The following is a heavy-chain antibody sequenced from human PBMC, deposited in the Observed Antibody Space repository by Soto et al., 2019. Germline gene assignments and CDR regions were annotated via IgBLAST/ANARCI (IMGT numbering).Heavy chain of an antibody. J-gene: IGHJ4*02. CDR2: INASGGNT. CDR1: GYTFTSYA. Sequence: ASVKVSCKASGYTFTSYAMHWVRQAPGQRLEWMGLINASGGNTSYAQKFQGRVTMTRDTSTSTVYMELSSLRSEDTAVYYCARVGGQWPVDYWGQGTLVTVSS. V-gene: IGHV1-46*01. D-gene: IGHD6-19*01. CDR3: ARVGGQWPVDY.